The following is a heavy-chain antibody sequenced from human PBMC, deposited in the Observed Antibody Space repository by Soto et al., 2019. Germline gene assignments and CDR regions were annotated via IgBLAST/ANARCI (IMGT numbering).Heavy chain of an antibody. Sequence: GGSLRLSCAASGFTFSSYAMSWVRQAPGKGLEWVSAISGSGGSTYYADSVKGRFTISRDNSKNTLYLQMNSLRAEDTAVYYCAKVHDILTGYSNFDYWGQGTLVTVSS. V-gene: IGHV3-23*01. CDR3: AKVHDILTGYSNFDY. D-gene: IGHD3-9*01. J-gene: IGHJ4*02. CDR1: GFTFSSYA. CDR2: ISGSGGST.